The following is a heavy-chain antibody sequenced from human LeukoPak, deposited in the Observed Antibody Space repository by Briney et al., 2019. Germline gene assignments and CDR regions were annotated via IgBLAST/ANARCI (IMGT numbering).Heavy chain of an antibody. CDR3: AREIRSGY. CDR1: GFTFSSYS. Sequence: PGGSLRLSCAASGFTFSSYSMNWVRQAPGKGLEWVSYISSSSSTIYYADSVKGRFTISRDNAKNSPYLQMNSLRAEDTAVYYCAREIRSGYWGQGTLVTVSS. D-gene: IGHD2-15*01. CDR2: ISSSSSTI. V-gene: IGHV3-48*01. J-gene: IGHJ4*02.